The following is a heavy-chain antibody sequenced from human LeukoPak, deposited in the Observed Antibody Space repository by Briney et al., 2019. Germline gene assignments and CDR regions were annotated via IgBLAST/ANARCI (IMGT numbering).Heavy chain of an antibody. V-gene: IGHV5-51*01. CDR2: IYPGDSDT. Sequence: GESLQISCKGSGYSFTSYWIGWVRQMPGKGLEWMGIIYPGDSDTRYSPSFQGQVTISADKSISTAYLQWSSLKASDTAMYYCARQGAVAAMYNWFDPWGQGTLVTVSS. D-gene: IGHD6-19*01. CDR1: GYSFTSYW. J-gene: IGHJ5*02. CDR3: ARQGAVAAMYNWFDP.